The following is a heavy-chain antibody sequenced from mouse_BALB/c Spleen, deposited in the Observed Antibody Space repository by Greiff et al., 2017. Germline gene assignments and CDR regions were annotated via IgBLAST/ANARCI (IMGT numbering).Heavy chain of an antibody. CDR1: GFNIKDTY. D-gene: IGHD2-1*01. CDR3: ARDYGNSFDY. V-gene: IGHV14-3*02. Sequence: EVQLQESGAELVKPGASVKLSCTASGFNIKDTYMHWVKQRPEQGLEWIGRIDPANGNTKYDPKFQGMATITADTSPNTAYLQLSSLTSEDTAVYYCARDYGNSFDYWGQGTTLTVSS. CDR2: IDPANGNT. J-gene: IGHJ2*01.